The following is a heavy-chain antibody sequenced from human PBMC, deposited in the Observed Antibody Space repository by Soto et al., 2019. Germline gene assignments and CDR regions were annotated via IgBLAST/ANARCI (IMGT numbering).Heavy chain of an antibody. J-gene: IGHJ6*02. V-gene: IGHV1-18*01. CDR2: INTYNGNT. CDR3: AMVDVYVTPSPQDV. CDR1: GYTFTRYG. Sequence: QVQLVQSGAEVKNPGASVKVSCKASGYTFTRYGIGWARQAPGQGLEWMGWINTYNGNTNHAPNVQGRVTLTTDTSTSTAYMELRSLRSNDPGIYYCAMVDVYVTPSPQDVWGQGTTVIV. D-gene: IGHD3-16*01.